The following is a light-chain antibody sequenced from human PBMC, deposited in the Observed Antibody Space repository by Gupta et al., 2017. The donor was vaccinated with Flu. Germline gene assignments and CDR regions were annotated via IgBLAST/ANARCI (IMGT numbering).Light chain of an antibody. CDR1: QSVSSY. V-gene: IGKV3-11*01. CDR3: QQRSKWPPKVT. J-gene: IGKJ5*01. CDR2: DAS. Sequence: EIVLTQYPATLSLYQGERATLSCRARQSVSSYLAWYQQKPGQTPRLLIYDASNRATGIPARFSGSRSGTYFTLSISSLEPEDFAVYDCQQRSKWPPKVTFGQGTRLEIK.